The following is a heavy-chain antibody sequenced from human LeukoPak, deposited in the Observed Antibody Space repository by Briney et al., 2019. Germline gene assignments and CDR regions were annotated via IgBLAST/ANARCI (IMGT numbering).Heavy chain of an antibody. CDR2: ISYDGSNK. V-gene: IGHV3-30*18. Sequence: PGGSLRLSCAASGFTSSSYGMHWVRQAPGKGLEWVAVISYDGSNKYYADSVKGRFTISRDNSKNTLYLQMNSLRAEDTAVYYCAKAVYSSSKTRGDFDYWGQGTLVTVSS. CDR1: GFTSSSYG. J-gene: IGHJ4*02. D-gene: IGHD6-13*01. CDR3: AKAVYSSSKTRGDFDY.